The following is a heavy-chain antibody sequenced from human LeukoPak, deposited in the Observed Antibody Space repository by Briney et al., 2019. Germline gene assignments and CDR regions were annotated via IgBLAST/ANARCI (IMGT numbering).Heavy chain of an antibody. CDR2: IKYSGNI. CDR3: ASSYELLRRPFDS. Sequence: SETLSLTCTVSGGSSSSSSYYWGWIRQPPGKGLEWIGSIKYSGNIYYNASLKSRLTISVDTSKNQFSLRLSSVTAADTAVYYCASSYELLRRPFDSWGQGTLVTVPS. CDR1: GGSSSSSSYY. V-gene: IGHV4-39*01. D-gene: IGHD2-2*01. J-gene: IGHJ4*02.